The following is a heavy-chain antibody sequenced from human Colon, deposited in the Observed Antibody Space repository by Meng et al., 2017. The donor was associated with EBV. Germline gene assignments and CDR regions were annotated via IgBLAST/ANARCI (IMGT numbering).Heavy chain of an antibody. CDR3: ARNYYFDY. J-gene: IGHJ4*02. CDR2: IYYTGST. Sequence: QVQLQQWGAGLVKPSXTLSLTCTVSGGSINSGDYYWSWIRQPPGKGLEWIGYIYYTGSTYYNPSLKSRVTISMDTSKNQFSLRLSSVTAADTAVYYCARNYYFDYWGQGTMVTVSS. V-gene: IGHV4-30-4*01. CDR1: GGSINSGDYY.